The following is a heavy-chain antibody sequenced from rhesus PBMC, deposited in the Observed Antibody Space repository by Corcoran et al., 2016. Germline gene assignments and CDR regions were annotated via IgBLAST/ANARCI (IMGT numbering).Heavy chain of an antibody. CDR2: ISGRGGST. V-gene: IGHV4-92*01. J-gene: IGHJ2*01. CDR1: GVSLSRSHW. CDR3: AKGYWYFDL. Sequence: QVQLQESGPAAVKPSETLPLPCAVSGVSLSRSHWWSWLRQPPGKGPELHGRISGRGGSTSYNPSLTSRVTISTDTSKNQFSLKVSSVTAADTAVYYCAKGYWYFDLWGPGTPITISS.